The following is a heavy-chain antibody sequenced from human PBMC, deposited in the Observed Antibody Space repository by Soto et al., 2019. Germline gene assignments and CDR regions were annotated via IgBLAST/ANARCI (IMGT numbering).Heavy chain of an antibody. D-gene: IGHD4-4*01. CDR2: IKQDGSEK. CDR3: ARTLQYPKYYFDY. J-gene: IGHJ4*02. V-gene: IGHV3-7*01. CDR1: GFTFSSYW. Sequence: GGSLRLSCAASGFTFSSYWMSWVRQAPGKGLEWVAKIKQDGSEKYYVDSVKGRFTITRDNAKNSLYLQMNSLRAEDTAVYYCARTLQYPKYYFDYWGQGTLVTVSS.